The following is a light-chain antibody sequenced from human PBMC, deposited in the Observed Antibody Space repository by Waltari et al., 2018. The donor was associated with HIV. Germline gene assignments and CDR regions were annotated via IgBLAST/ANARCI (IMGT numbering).Light chain of an antibody. CDR2: RNN. V-gene: IGLV1-47*01. J-gene: IGLJ1*01. CDR3: SSYAGSNGYV. Sequence: QSVLTQPPSASGTPGQRVTISCSGSTSNIGSYYVYWYQQLPGTAPKLLSYRNNQRPSGVPDRCSVSKSGSSASLAISGLQAEDEADYYCSSYAGSNGYVVGTGTKVTGL. CDR1: TSNIGSYY.